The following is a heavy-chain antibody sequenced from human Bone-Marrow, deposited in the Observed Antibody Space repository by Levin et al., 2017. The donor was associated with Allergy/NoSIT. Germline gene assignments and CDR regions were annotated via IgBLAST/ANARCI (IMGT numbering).Heavy chain of an antibody. Sequence: PGGSLRLSCAASGFTFSSYAMSWVRQAPGKGLEWVSAISGSGGSTYYADSVKGRFTISRDNSKNTLYLQMNSLRAEDTAVYYCAKNVSYYDSSGANDAFDIWGQGTMVTVSS. V-gene: IGHV3-23*01. CDR2: ISGSGGST. CDR1: GFTFSSYA. D-gene: IGHD3-22*01. CDR3: AKNVSYYDSSGANDAFDI. J-gene: IGHJ3*02.